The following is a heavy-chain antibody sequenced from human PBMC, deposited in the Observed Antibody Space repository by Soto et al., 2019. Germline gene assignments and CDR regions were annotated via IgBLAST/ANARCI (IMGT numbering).Heavy chain of an antibody. CDR2: ISSSGSTI. V-gene: IGHV3-48*03. D-gene: IGHD4-17*01. Sequence: EVQLVESGGGLVQPGGSLRLSCAASGFTFSSYEMNWVRQAPGKGLEWVSYISSSGSTIYYADSVKGRFTISRDNTKNSLYLQMNSLRAEDTAVYYCARDPHSYGGNPFYYWGQGTLVTVSS. CDR1: GFTFSSYE. J-gene: IGHJ4*02. CDR3: ARDPHSYGGNPFYY.